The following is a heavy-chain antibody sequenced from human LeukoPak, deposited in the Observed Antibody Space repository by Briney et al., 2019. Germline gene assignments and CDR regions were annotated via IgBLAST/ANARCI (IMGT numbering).Heavy chain of an antibody. D-gene: IGHD6-19*01. CDR1: GFNFNKYD. V-gene: IGHV3-23*01. CDR3: AKGGWLDD. Sequence: GGSLRLSCAASGFNFNKYDMTWARQAPGRGLEWVSTITGRSDKTYYTDSVEGRFVTSRDNSKDTLYLQMNSLRAEDTALYYCAKGGWLDDLGQGALVTVSS. CDR2: ITGRSDKT. J-gene: IGHJ4*02.